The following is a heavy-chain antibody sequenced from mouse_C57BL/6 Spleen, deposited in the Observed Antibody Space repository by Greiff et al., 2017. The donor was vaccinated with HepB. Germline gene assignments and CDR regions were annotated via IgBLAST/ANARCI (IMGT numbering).Heavy chain of an antibody. J-gene: IGHJ3*01. CDR2: IRNKANGYTT. CDR1: GFTFTDYY. Sequence: EVHLVESGGGLVQPGGSLSLSCAASGFTFTDYYMSWVRQPPGKALEWLGFIRNKANGYTTEYSASVKGRFTISRDNSQSILYLQMNALRAEDSATYYCARYERNWFAYWGQGTLVTVSA. V-gene: IGHV7-3*01. CDR3: ARYERNWFAY.